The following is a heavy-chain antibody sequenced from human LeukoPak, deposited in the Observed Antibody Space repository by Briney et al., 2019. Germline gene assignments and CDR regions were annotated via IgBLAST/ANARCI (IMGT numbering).Heavy chain of an antibody. CDR2: IYHSGDT. CDR3: AKGTSSGWYYFDY. Sequence: SETLSLTCTVSGGSISSYYWGWIRQPPGKGLEWTGSIYHSGDTYYNPSLKSRVTISVDTSKNQFSLKLDSVTAADTAVYYCAKGTSSGWYYFDYWGQGTLVTVSS. D-gene: IGHD6-19*01. V-gene: IGHV4-38-2*02. J-gene: IGHJ4*02. CDR1: GGSISSYY.